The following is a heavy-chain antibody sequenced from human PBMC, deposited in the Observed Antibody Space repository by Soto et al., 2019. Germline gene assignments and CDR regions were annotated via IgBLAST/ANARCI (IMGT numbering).Heavy chain of an antibody. Sequence: SETLSLTCTVSGGSISSGGYYWSWIRQHPGKGLEWIGYIYYSGSTYYNPSLKSRVTISVDTSKNQFSLKLSSVTAADTAVYYCARAANIVVVSYFDYWGQGTLVTVSS. CDR1: GGSISSGGYY. J-gene: IGHJ4*02. CDR2: IYYSGST. D-gene: IGHD3-22*01. V-gene: IGHV4-31*03. CDR3: ARAANIVVVSYFDY.